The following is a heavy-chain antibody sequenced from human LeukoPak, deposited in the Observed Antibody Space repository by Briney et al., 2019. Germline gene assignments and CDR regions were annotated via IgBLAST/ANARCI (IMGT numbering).Heavy chain of an antibody. CDR2: IKSKTDGGTT. D-gene: IGHD3-16*02. Sequence: GGSLRLSCAASGFTFSNAWMSWVRQAPGKGLEWVGRIKSKTDGGTTDYAAPVKGRFTISRDDSKNTLYLQMNSLKTEDTAVYYCTTYSYYDYVWGSYRYADYWGQGTLVTVSS. CDR3: TTYSYYDYVWGSYRYADY. CDR1: GFTFSNAW. V-gene: IGHV3-15*01. J-gene: IGHJ4*02.